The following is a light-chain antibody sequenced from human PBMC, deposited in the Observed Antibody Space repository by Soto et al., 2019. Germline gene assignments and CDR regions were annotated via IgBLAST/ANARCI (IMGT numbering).Light chain of an antibody. CDR2: GNS. Sequence: SALTQPPSVSGAPGQRVTISCTGSSSNIGAGYDVHWYQQLPGTAPKLLIYGNSNRPSGVPDRFSGSKSGTSASLAITGLQAEDEADYYCQSYDSSLSVWVFGGGTKLTVL. CDR1: SSNIGAGYD. CDR3: QSYDSSLSVWV. J-gene: IGLJ3*02. V-gene: IGLV1-40*01.